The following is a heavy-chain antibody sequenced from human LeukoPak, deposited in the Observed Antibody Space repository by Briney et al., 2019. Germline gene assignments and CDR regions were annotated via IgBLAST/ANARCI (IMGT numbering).Heavy chain of an antibody. D-gene: IGHD5-24*01. Sequence: PSETLSLTCTVSGGSISSSSYYWGWIRQPPGKGLEWIGSIYYSGSTYYNPSLKSRVTISVDTSKNQFSLKLSSVTAADTAVYYCARSHRDGYNHDAFDIWGQGTMVTVSS. CDR2: IYYSGST. V-gene: IGHV4-39*07. J-gene: IGHJ3*02. CDR3: ARSHRDGYNHDAFDI. CDR1: GGSISSSSYY.